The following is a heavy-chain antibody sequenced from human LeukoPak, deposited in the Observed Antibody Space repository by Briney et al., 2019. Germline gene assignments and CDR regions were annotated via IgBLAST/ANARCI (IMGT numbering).Heavy chain of an antibody. V-gene: IGHV1-18*01. Sequence: GASVKVSCKASGYTFTSYGISWVRQAPGQGLEWMGWISAYNGNTNYAQKLQGRVTMTTDTSTSTAYMELRSLRSDDTAVYYCARDAGVTTYYYYYMDVWGKGTTVTVSS. J-gene: IGHJ6*03. CDR2: ISAYNGNT. CDR3: ARDAGVTTYYYYYMDV. CDR1: GYTFTSYG. D-gene: IGHD4-11*01.